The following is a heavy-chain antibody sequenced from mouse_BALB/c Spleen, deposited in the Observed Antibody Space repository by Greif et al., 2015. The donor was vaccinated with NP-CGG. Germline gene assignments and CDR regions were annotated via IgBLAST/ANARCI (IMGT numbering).Heavy chain of an antibody. D-gene: IGHD2-4*01. CDR2: IYPGSGST. V-gene: IGHV1-55*01. CDR1: GYNFTSYW. CDR3: ARPSMITHAMDY. J-gene: IGHJ4*01. Sequence: QVQLKESGAELVKPGTSVKLSCKASGYNFTSYWINWVKLRPGQGLEWIGDIYPGSGSTNYNEKFKSKATLTVDTSSSTAYMQLSSLASEDSALYYCARPSMITHAMDYWGQGTSVTVSS.